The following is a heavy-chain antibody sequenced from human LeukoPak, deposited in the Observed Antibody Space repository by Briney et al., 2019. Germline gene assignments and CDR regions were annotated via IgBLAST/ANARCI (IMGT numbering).Heavy chain of an antibody. J-gene: IGHJ4*02. D-gene: IGHD3-22*01. CDR3: ARGDDYYDSSGYYYVSATGY. CDR1: GYTFTSYG. V-gene: IGHV1-18*01. Sequence: VASVKVSCKASGYTFTSYGISWVRQAPGQGLEWMGWISAYNGITNYAQNLQGRVTMTTDTSTSTAYMELRSLRSDDTAVYYCARGDDYYDSSGYYYVSATGYWGQGTLVTVSS. CDR2: ISAYNGIT.